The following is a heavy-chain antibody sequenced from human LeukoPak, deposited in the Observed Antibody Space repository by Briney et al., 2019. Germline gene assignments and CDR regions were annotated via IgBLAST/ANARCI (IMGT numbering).Heavy chain of an antibody. CDR2: INHSGST. J-gene: IGHJ4*02. V-gene: IGHV4-34*01. CDR3: ARKVRRRGSYYVVGFDY. Sequence: PSETLSLTXAVYGGSFSGYYWSWIRQSPGKGLEWIGEINHSGSTNYNPSLKSRVTISVDTSKNQFSLKLSSVTAADTAVYYCARKVRRRGSYYVVGFDYWGQGTLVTVSS. CDR1: GGSFSGYY. D-gene: IGHD1-26*01.